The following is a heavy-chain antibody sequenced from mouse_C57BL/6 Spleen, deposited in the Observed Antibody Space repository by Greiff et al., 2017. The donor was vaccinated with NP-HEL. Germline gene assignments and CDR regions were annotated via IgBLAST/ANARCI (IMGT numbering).Heavy chain of an antibody. CDR1: GFSLTSYG. CDR3: AKNPPYYYGSSSWYFDV. V-gene: IGHV2-5*01. Sequence: VQLQQSGPGLVQPSQSLSITCTVSGFSLTSYGVHWVRQSPGKGLEWLGVIWRGGSTDYNAAFMSRLSITKDNSKSQVFFKMNSLQADDTAIYYCAKNPPYYYGSSSWYFDVWGTGTTVTVSS. J-gene: IGHJ1*03. CDR2: IWRGGST. D-gene: IGHD1-1*01.